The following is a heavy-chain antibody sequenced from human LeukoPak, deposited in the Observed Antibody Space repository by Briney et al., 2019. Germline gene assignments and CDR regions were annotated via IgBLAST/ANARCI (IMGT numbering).Heavy chain of an antibody. CDR2: IYSGGST. CDR3: ARDPVYYGSGSPAGDY. CDR1: GFTVSSNY. V-gene: IGHV3-66*01. Sequence: GGSLRLSCAVSGFTVSSNYMSWVRQAPGKGLEWVSVIYSGGSTYYADSVKGRFTISRDNSKNTLYLQMNSLRAEDTAVYYCARDPVYYGSGSPAGDYWGQGTLVTVSS. D-gene: IGHD3-10*01. J-gene: IGHJ4*02.